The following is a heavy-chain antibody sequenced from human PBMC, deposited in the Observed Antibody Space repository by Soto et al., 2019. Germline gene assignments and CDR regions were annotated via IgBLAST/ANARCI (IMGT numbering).Heavy chain of an antibody. CDR1: GFTFSSYS. CDR2: ISSSSSYI. CDR3: AISVSGSYDSFDY. J-gene: IGHJ4*02. D-gene: IGHD1-26*01. Sequence: PGGSLRLSCAASGFTFSSYSMNWVRQAPGKGLEWVSSISSSSSYIYYADSVKGRFTISRDNAKNSLYLQMNSLRAEDTAVYYCAISVSGSYDSFDYWGQGTLVTVS. V-gene: IGHV3-21*01.